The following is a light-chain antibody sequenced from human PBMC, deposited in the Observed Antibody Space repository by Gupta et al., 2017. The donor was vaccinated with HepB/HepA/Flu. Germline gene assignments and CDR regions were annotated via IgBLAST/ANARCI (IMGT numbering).Light chain of an antibody. CDR2: TNN. CDR1: SSNIGSR. V-gene: IGLV1-44*01. Sequence: QSVLIQPPSASGTPGQRVIISCSGSSSNIGSRVNWYHQLPGTAPKLLINTNNQRPSGVPDRISGSKSGTSASLAISGLQSEDEADYYCAAWDDSLNAYVFGTGTKVTVL. CDR3: AAWDDSLNAYV. J-gene: IGLJ1*01.